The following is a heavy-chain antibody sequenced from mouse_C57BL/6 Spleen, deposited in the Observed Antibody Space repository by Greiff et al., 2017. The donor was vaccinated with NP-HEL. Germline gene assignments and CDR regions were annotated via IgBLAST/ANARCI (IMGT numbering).Heavy chain of an antibody. V-gene: IGHV1-50*01. J-gene: IGHJ2*01. Sequence: VQLQQPGAELVKPGASVKLSCKASGYTFTSYWMQWVKQRPGQGLEWIGEIDPSDSYTNYNQKFKGKATLTVDTSSSTAYMQLSSLTSADSAVYYCARGQPYYFDYWGQGTTLTVSS. CDR1: GYTFTSYW. CDR2: IDPSDSYT. CDR3: ARGQPYYFDY. D-gene: IGHD6-1*01.